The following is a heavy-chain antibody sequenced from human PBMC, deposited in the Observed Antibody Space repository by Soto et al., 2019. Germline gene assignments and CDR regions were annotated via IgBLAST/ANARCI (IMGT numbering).Heavy chain of an antibody. CDR1: GYTLTELS. CDR2: FDPEDGET. CDR3: ARLGAYYQSLDP. Sequence: ASVKVACKVSGYTLTELSMHWVRQAPGKGLEWMGGFDPEDGETIYAQKFQGRVTMTEDTSTDTAYMELRSLRSDDTAVYYCARLGAYYQSLDPWGPGTLVTVSS. V-gene: IGHV1-24*01. J-gene: IGHJ5*02. D-gene: IGHD3-22*01.